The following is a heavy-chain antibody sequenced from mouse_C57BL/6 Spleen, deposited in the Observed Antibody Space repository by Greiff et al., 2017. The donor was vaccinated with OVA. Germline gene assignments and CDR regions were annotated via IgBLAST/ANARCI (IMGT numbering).Heavy chain of an antibody. V-gene: IGHV1-52*01. CDR2: IDPSDSET. J-gene: IGHJ1*03. CDR1: GYTFTSSW. Sequence: QVQLQQPGAELVRPGSSVKLSCKASGYTFTSSWMHWVKQRPIQGLEWIGNIDPSDSETHYNQKFKDKATLTVDKSSSTAYMQLSSLTSEDSAVYYCATNYYGSSRHFEVWGTGTTVTVSS. D-gene: IGHD1-1*01. CDR3: ATNYYGSSRHFEV.